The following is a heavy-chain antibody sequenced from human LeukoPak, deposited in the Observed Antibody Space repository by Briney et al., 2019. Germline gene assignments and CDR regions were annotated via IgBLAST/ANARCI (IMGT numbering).Heavy chain of an antibody. CDR2: LYYSGSNY. Sequence: SETLSLTCVLYGGSSSGYYWGWIRQPPGKGLEWIGSLYYSGSNYYYNPSLKSRVTVSVDTSKNQFSLKLSSVTAADTAVYYCARLRVRGYGYGPWEGPTWLDYWGQGTLVTVSS. CDR3: ARLRVRGYGYGPWEGPTWLDY. J-gene: IGHJ4*02. CDR1: GGSSSGYY. V-gene: IGHV4-34*01. D-gene: IGHD5-18*01.